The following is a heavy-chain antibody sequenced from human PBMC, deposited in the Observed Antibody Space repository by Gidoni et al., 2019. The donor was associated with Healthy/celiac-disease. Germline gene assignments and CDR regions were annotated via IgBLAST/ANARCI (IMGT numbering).Heavy chain of an antibody. CDR1: GGTFSSYA. CDR3: ARDYYDSSGYYYFDY. D-gene: IGHD3-22*01. V-gene: IGHV1-69*01. J-gene: IGHJ4*02. CDR2: IIPIFGTA. Sequence: QVQLVQSGAEVKKPGSSVKVPCKDSGGTFSSYAISWVRQAPGQGLEWMGGIIPIFGTANYAQKFQGRVTITADESTSTAYMELSSLRSEDTAVYYCARDYYDSSGYYYFDYGGQGTLVTVSS.